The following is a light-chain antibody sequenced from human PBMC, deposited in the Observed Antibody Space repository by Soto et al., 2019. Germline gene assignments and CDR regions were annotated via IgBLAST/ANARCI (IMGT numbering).Light chain of an antibody. Sequence: EIVLTQSPATLSLSPGERATLSCRASQRVSSHLAGYQQRPGTAPRLLIYDASNRANGIPARFSGSGLGTDFTLTISSLEPEDFAVYYCHHRSSWPYAFGQGTKVDIK. CDR1: QRVSSH. CDR3: HHRSSWPYA. CDR2: DAS. J-gene: IGKJ2*01. V-gene: IGKV3-11*01.